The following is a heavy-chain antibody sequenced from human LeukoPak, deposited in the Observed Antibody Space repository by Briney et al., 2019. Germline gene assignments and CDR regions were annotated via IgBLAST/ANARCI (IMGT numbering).Heavy chain of an antibody. CDR1: GFTFSSYS. CDR3: ARGRPYYYDSSGYYDGY. V-gene: IGHV3-21*01. D-gene: IGHD3-22*01. CDR2: ISSSSSYI. Sequence: PGGSLRLSCAASGFTFSSYSMNWVRQAPGKGMEWASSISSSSSYIYYADSVKGRFTISRDNAKNSLYLQMNSLRAEDTAVYYCARGRPYYYDSSGYYDGYWGQGTLVTVSS. J-gene: IGHJ4*02.